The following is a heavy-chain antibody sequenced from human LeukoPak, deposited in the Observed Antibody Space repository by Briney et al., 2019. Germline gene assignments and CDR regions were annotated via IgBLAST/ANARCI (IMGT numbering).Heavy chain of an antibody. V-gene: IGHV3-53*01. CDR3: ARDIDY. CDR2: IYSDST. J-gene: IGHJ4*02. CDR1: GFTVSSNY. Sequence: GGSLRLSCTVSGFTVSSNYMSWVRQAPGKGLEWVSLIYSDSTYYADSVKGRFTISRDNSKNTLYLQMNSLRAEDTAVYYCARDIDYWGQGTLVTVSS.